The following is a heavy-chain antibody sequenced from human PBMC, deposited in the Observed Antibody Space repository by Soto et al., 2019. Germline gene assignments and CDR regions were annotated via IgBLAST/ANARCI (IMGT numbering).Heavy chain of an antibody. J-gene: IGHJ6*02. D-gene: IGHD3-22*01. CDR3: ARVGDSSGYYYYYYGMDV. V-gene: IGHV4-34*01. CDR2: INHSGST. Sequence: KTSETLSLTCAVYGGSFSGYYWSWIRQPPGKGLEWIGEINHSGSTNYNPSLKSRVTISVDTSKNQFSLKLSSVTAADTAVYYCARVGDSSGYYYYYYGMDVWGQGTTVTVSS. CDR1: GGSFSGYY.